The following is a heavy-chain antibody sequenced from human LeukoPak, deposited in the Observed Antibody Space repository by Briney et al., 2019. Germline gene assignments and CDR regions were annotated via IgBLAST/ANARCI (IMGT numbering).Heavy chain of an antibody. CDR1: GYTFTSYY. J-gene: IGHJ4*02. D-gene: IGHD2-15*01. Sequence: GASVKVSCKASGYTFTSYYMHWVRQAPGQGLEWMGIINPSGGSTSYAQKFQGRVTITADESTSTAYMELSSLRSEDTAVYYCAREGIYCSGGSCYDYWGQGTLVTVSS. CDR2: INPSGGST. V-gene: IGHV1-46*01. CDR3: AREGIYCSGGSCYDY.